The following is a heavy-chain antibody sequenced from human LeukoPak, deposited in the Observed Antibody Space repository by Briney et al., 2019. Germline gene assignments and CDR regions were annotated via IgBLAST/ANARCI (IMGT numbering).Heavy chain of an antibody. CDR3: ASIIAVAACFDY. CDR2: IYYSGST. CDR1: GGSIRSSSYF. Sequence: SETLSLTCTVSGGSIRSSSYFWGWIRQPPGKGLEWSGNIYYSGSTYYNPSLKSRAIMSVDTTKNPFSLKLSSVTATDTAVYYCASIIAVAACFDYWGQGTLVTVSS. J-gene: IGHJ4*02. V-gene: IGHV4-39*01. D-gene: IGHD6-19*01.